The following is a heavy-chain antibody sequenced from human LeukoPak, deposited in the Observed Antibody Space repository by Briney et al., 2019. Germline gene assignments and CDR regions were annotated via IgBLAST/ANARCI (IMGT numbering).Heavy chain of an antibody. CDR1: GGSISSSSYY. J-gene: IGHJ5*02. V-gene: IGHV4-39*07. Sequence: SETLSLTCTVSGGSISSSSYYWGWIRQPPGKGLEWIGSIYYSGSTYYNPSLKSRVTISVDTSKNQFSLKLSSVTAADTAVYYCAREKGHDFWSGYYTSPSENWFDPWGQGTLVTVSS. D-gene: IGHD3-3*01. CDR2: IYYSGST. CDR3: AREKGHDFWSGYYTSPSENWFDP.